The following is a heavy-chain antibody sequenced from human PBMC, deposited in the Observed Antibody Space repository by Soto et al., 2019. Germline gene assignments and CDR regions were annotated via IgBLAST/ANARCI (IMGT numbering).Heavy chain of an antibody. D-gene: IGHD1-26*01. CDR1: GGSISSYS. CDR3: ARRYGGNFDY. Sequence: QVQLQESGPGLVKPSETLSLTCTVSGGSISSYSWSWIRQPPGKGLEWIGYIYYSGSTNYNPSPKSRVTISVDTSKNQFSLKLTSVTAADTAVYYCARRYGGNFDYWGQGTLVTVSS. V-gene: IGHV4-59*01. J-gene: IGHJ4*02. CDR2: IYYSGST.